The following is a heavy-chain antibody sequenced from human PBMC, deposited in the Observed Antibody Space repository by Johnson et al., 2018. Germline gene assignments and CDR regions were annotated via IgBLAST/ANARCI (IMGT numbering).Heavy chain of an antibody. V-gene: IGHV3-33*01. CDR3: ARAQCSSTSCYTSAFDS. CDR1: GFTFSSYG. D-gene: IGHD2-2*02. CDR2: IWYDGSHK. Sequence: QVQLVESGGGVVQXGRSXRLXCAASGFTFSSYGMHWVRQGPGKGLEWVAVIWYDGSHKDYADSVKGRFTISRDNSNNTLYLQIHSLRAEDTAVYYCARAQCSSTSCYTSAFDSWGQGTMVTVSS. J-gene: IGHJ3*02.